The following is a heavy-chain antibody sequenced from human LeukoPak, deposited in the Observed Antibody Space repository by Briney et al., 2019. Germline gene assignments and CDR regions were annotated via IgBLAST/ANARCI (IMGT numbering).Heavy chain of an antibody. CDR2: IYHSGST. J-gene: IGHJ4*02. D-gene: IGHD1-26*01. CDR1: GGSISSYY. V-gene: IGHV4-59*01. CDR3: ARTVGATTLDY. Sequence: SETLSLTCTVSGGSISSYYWSWIRQPPGKGLEWIGYIYHSGSTNYNPSLKSRVTISVDTSKNQFSLKLSSVTAADTAVYNCARTVGATTLDYWGQGTLVTVSS.